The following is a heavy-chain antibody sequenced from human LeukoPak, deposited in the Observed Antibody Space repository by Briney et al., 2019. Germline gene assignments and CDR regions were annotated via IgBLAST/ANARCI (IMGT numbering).Heavy chain of an antibody. Sequence: GGSLRLSCAASEFTFSNYGMHWVRQAPGKGLEWVAFIRYDESNEYYADSVKGRFTISRDNSKNTLYLQMNSLRADDTSVYYCVKDSSWMGEYYFDYWGQGTLVTVSS. V-gene: IGHV3-30*02. CDR1: EFTFSNYG. CDR2: IRYDESNE. J-gene: IGHJ4*02. D-gene: IGHD3-16*01. CDR3: VKDSSWMGEYYFDY.